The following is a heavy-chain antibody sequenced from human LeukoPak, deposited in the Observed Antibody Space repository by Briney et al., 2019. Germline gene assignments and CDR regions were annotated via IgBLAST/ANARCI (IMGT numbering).Heavy chain of an antibody. D-gene: IGHD1-26*01. CDR2: ISWNSGSI. CDR1: GFTFDDYA. CDR3: AKDIRLGATFGDYFDY. Sequence: GRSLRLSCAASGFTFDDYAMHWVRQAPGKGLEGVSGISWNSGSIGYADSVKGRFTISRDNAKNSLYLQMNSLRAEDTALYYCAKDIRLGATFGDYFDYWGQGTLVTVSS. V-gene: IGHV3-9*01. J-gene: IGHJ4*02.